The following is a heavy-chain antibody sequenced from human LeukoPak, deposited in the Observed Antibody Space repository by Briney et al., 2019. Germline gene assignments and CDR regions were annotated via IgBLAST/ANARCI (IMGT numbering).Heavy chain of an antibody. V-gene: IGHV3-74*01. J-gene: IGHJ4*02. D-gene: IGHD5-18*01. CDR1: GFTFSNHW. Sequence: GGSLRLSCAASGFTFSNHWMHWVRQAPGKGLMWVSRINRDGSRTDYADSVKGRFTISRDDAENTLYLQVNSLRAEDTAVYFCARGGSDTAMAHDYWGQGTLVTVSS. CDR3: ARGGSDTAMAHDY. CDR2: INRDGSRT.